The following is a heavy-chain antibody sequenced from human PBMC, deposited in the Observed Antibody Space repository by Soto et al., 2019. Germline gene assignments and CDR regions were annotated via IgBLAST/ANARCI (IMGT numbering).Heavy chain of an antibody. Sequence: SETRSLTCAVYGGSYSDNCWSWIRQPPGKGLEWIGEISHSGSTYYNPSLKSRVTISVDTSNNQFSLKVNSVTTADTXVYYCTEGRKAHRIFDYWGQGILVTVSS. V-gene: IGHV4-34*01. CDR2: ISHSGST. CDR3: TEGRKAHRIFDY. J-gene: IGHJ4*02. CDR1: GGSYSDNC.